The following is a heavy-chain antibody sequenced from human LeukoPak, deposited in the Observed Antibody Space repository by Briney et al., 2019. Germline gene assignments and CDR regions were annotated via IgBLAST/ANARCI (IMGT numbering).Heavy chain of an antibody. V-gene: IGHV3-74*03. D-gene: IGHD3-10*02. CDR1: GFTVSGHW. J-gene: IGHJ6*04. Sequence: GGSLRLSCTASGFTVSGHWIHWVRQAPGMGLVWVSRINERGTDSMYAESVKGRFTISRDNAKNSLYLQMNSLRAQDTAVYYWAELGITMIGGVWGKGTTVTISS. CDR2: INERGTDS. CDR3: AELGITMIGGV.